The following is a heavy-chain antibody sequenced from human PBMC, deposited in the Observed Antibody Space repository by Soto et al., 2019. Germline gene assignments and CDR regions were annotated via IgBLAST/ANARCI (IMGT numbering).Heavy chain of an antibody. J-gene: IGHJ5*02. CDR2: VYYSGST. V-gene: IGHV4-39*01. D-gene: IGHD6-13*01. Sequence: SETLSLTCTVSGVSITTSSYFWGWIRQPPGKGLEWIGSVYYSGSTYYNPSLKSRVTISVDTSKNQFSLKLTSVTAADTAVYYCARGIATGQLDPWGQGTLVTVSS. CDR3: ARGIATGQLDP. CDR1: GVSITTSSYF.